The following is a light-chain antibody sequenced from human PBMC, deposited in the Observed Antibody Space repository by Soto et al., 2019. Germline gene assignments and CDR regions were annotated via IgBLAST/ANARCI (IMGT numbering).Light chain of an antibody. CDR3: ETWDSNSWV. J-gene: IGLJ3*02. CDR1: SGHNSYI. V-gene: IGLV4-60*02. CDR2: LEGRGSY. Sequence: QLVLTQSSSASASLGSSVKLTCALSSGHNSYIIAWHQQQPGKAPRYLMTLEGRGSYNKRSGVPDRFSGSSSGADRYLTISNLQFEDEADYYCETWDSNSWVFGGGTKLTVL.